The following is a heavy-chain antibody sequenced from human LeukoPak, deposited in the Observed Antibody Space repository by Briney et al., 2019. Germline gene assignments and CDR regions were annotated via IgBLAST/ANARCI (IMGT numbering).Heavy chain of an antibody. CDR3: ARDLYSSSSGFMDV. Sequence: ASVTVSCKASGYTFTGYYMHWVGRAPGQWLEGMGWINTNSGGTNYAQKFQGRVTMTRDTSISTAYMELSRLRSDDTAVYYCARDLYSSSSGFMDVWGKGTTVTVSS. CDR2: INTNSGGT. J-gene: IGHJ6*04. V-gene: IGHV1-2*02. CDR1: GYTFTGYY. D-gene: IGHD6-6*01.